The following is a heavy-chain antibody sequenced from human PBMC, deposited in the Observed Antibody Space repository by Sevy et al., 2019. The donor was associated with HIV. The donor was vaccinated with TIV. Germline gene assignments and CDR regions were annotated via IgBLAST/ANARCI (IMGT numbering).Heavy chain of an antibody. V-gene: IGHV3-30-3*01. D-gene: IGHD2-15*01. Sequence: GGSLRLSCAASGFTFSSYAMHWVRQAPGKGLEWVAVISYDGSNKYYADSVKGRFTISRDNSKNTLYLQMNSLRAEDTAVYYCAETLGYCSGGSCYSSGWAFDIWGQGTMVTVSS. CDR3: AETLGYCSGGSCYSSGWAFDI. CDR2: ISYDGSNK. J-gene: IGHJ3*02. CDR1: GFTFSSYA.